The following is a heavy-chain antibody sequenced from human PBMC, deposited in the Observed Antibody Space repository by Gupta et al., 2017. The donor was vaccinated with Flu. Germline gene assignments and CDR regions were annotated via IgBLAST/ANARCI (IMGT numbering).Heavy chain of an antibody. J-gene: IGHJ4*02. CDR2: MSSSSSYI. CDR1: GFIFTSYS. CDR3: ARDPEVVLHKDFDY. Sequence: EVQLVESGGGLVKPGGYLRLSCPASGFIFTSYSMNWVRQVPGKGLEWVSSMSSSSSYIYYADSVKGRFTISRDNAKNSLYLQMNSLRAEDTAVYYCARDPEVVLHKDFDYWGQGTLVTVSS. D-gene: IGHD2-15*01. V-gene: IGHV3-21*01.